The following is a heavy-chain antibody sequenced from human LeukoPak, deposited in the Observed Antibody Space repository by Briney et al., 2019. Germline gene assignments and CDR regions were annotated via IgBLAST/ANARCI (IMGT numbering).Heavy chain of an antibody. Sequence: SETLSLTCTVSGDSSSNSIYYWGWIRQPPGKGLEWIGSIDYSGSTYYNPSLKSRATVSIDTSKNQFSLNLSSVTAADTAVYYCARGLETRWFDYWGQGTLVTVSS. V-gene: IGHV4-39*07. D-gene: IGHD5-24*01. CDR2: IDYSGST. CDR1: GDSSSNSIYY. J-gene: IGHJ4*02. CDR3: ARGLETRWFDY.